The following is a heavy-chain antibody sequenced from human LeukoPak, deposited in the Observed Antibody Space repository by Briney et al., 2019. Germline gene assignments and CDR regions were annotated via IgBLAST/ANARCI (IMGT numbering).Heavy chain of an antibody. Sequence: GGSLRLSCAASGFIVSSTYMNWVRRAPGKGLEWVSVIYSGGSTYYADSVKGRFTISRDKSRNTLYLQMNSLRAEDTAVYYCYCGSGSNFDYWGQGTLATVSS. CDR3: YCGSGSNFDY. CDR2: IYSGGST. J-gene: IGHJ4*02. D-gene: IGHD3-10*01. V-gene: IGHV3-53*01. CDR1: GFIVSSTY.